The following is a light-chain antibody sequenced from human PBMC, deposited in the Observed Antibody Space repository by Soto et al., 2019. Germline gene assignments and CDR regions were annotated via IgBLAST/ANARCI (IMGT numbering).Light chain of an antibody. Sequence: IQLTQSPSSLPVSVGDRVTITCRASQGISSALAWYQQKPGKAPKLLIYDASSLESGVPSRFSSSGSGTDFTLTISSLQPEDFATYYCQQFHNYPPITFGQGTRLEIK. CDR1: QGISSA. V-gene: IGKV1D-13*01. CDR2: DAS. J-gene: IGKJ5*01. CDR3: QQFHNYPPIT.